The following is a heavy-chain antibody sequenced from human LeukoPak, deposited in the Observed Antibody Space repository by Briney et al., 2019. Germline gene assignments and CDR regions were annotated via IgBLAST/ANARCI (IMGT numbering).Heavy chain of an antibody. CDR1: GFTFSSYS. D-gene: IGHD3-3*01. J-gene: IGHJ5*02. CDR3: ARDSSSYDFWSGYNWFDP. V-gene: IGHV3-21*01. Sequence: GGSLRLSCAASGFTFSSYSMNWVRQAPGKGLEWVSSISSSSSYIYYADSVKGRFTISRDNAKNSLYLQMNSLRAEDTAVYYCARDSSSYDFWSGYNWFDPWGQGTLVTVSS. CDR2: ISSSSSYI.